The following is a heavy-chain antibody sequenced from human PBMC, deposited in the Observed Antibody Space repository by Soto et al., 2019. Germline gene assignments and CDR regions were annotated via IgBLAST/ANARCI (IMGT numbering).Heavy chain of an antibody. Sequence: SETLSLTCTVSCGSIISGDYYWSWIRQPPGKGLEWIGYIYYSGSTYYNPSLKSRVTISVDTSKNQFSLKLSSVTAADTAVYYCARGRYCSGGSCYLTDYGMDVWGQGTTVTVSS. D-gene: IGHD2-15*01. J-gene: IGHJ6*01. CDR3: ARGRYCSGGSCYLTDYGMDV. CDR2: IYYSGST. V-gene: IGHV4-30-4*01. CDR1: CGSIISGDYY.